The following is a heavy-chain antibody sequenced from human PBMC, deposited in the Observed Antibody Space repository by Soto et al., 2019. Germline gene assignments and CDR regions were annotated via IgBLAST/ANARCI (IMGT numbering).Heavy chain of an antibody. CDR2: IIPIFGTA. CDR1: GGTVSSYA. V-gene: IGHV1-69*13. J-gene: IGHJ3*02. D-gene: IGHD4-4*01. Sequence: SVKVSCKVSGGTVSSYAISWVRQAPGQGLEWMGGIIPIFGTANYAQKFQGRVTITADESTSTAYMELSSLRSEDTAVYYCARRGRTTINASDIWGQGTMVTVSS. CDR3: ARRGRTTINASDI.